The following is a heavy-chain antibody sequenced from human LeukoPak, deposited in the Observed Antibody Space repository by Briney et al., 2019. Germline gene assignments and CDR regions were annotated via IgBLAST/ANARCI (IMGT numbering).Heavy chain of an antibody. J-gene: IGHJ4*02. V-gene: IGHV3-48*01. CDR2: ITSTSDTI. D-gene: IGHD2-2*01. CDR1: GFPFSTYS. CDR3: AKREGYCSSTSCRAPFDY. Sequence: GGSLRLSCVTSGFPFSTYSMNWVRQAPGKGLEWLSYITSTSDTIYYADSVKGRFTISRDNSKNTLYLQMNSLRAEDTAVYYCAKREGYCSSTSCRAPFDYWGQGTLVTVSS.